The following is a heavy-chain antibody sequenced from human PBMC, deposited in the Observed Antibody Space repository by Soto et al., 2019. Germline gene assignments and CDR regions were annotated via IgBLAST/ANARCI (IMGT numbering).Heavy chain of an antibody. J-gene: IGHJ3*01. V-gene: IGHV4-30-2*01. CDR2: IYHSGST. CDR3: PRAREVPAATSGGVFDF. Sequence: LSLTCAVSGGSISSGGYSWSWIRQRPGKGLEWIGYIYHSGSTYYNPSLKSRVTISVDRSKNQFSLKLSSVTAADTAVYYGPRAREVPAATSGGVFDFGAKGTLVTVPS. D-gene: IGHD2-2*01. CDR1: GGSISSGGYS.